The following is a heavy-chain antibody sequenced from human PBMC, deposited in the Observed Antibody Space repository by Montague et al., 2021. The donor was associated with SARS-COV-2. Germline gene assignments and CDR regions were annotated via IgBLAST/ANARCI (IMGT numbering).Heavy chain of an antibody. D-gene: IGHD5-24*01. Sequence: SETLSLTCTVYVVPFIGYYWSWIRQPPGKGLEWIGEINHSGSTNYNPSLRSRITILVGTSKNQFSLKLSSVTAADTAVYYCARIGDGYKSPPGYWGQGTLVTVSS. CDR1: VVPFIGYY. V-gene: IGHV4-34*01. J-gene: IGHJ4*02. CDR3: ARIGDGYKSPPGY. CDR2: INHSGST.